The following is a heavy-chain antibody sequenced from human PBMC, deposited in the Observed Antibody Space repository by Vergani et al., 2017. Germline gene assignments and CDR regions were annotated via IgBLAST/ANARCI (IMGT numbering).Heavy chain of an antibody. J-gene: IGHJ2*01. V-gene: IGHV5-51*01. CDR3: ARGVGIAARLSAGRGGSKNWYFDL. CDR2: IYPGDSDT. Sequence: VQLVQSGAEVKKPGASVKVSCKASGYTFTGYYMHWVRQMPGKGLEWMGIIYPGDSDTRYSPSFQGQVTISADKSISTAYLQWSSLKASGTAMYYCARGVGIAARLSAGRGGSKNWYFDLWGRGTLVTVSS. D-gene: IGHD6-6*01. CDR1: GYTFTGYY.